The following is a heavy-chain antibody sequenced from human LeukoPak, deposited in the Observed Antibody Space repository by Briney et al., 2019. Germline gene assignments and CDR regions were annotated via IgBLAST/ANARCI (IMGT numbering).Heavy chain of an antibody. V-gene: IGHV3-48*04. CDR1: GFTFSSYS. CDR2: ISSSSSTI. J-gene: IGHJ6*04. D-gene: IGHD3-22*01. CDR3: ARDPPYYDGRPFDY. Sequence: GGSLRLSCAASGFTFSSYSMNWVRQAPGKGLEWVSYISSSSSTIYYADSVKGRFTISRDNAKNSLYLQMNSLRAEDTAVYYCARDPPYYDGRPFDYWGKGTTVTVSS.